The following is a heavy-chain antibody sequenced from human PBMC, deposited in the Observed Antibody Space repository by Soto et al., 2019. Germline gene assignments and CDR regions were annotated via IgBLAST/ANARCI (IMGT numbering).Heavy chain of an antibody. CDR3: AKGPGTLYSSSWYGELDY. J-gene: IGHJ4*02. V-gene: IGHV3-23*01. CDR2: ISGSGGST. CDR1: GFTFSSYA. D-gene: IGHD6-13*01. Sequence: GGSLRLSCAASGFTFSSYAMSWVRQAPGKGLEWVSAISGSGGSTYYADSVKGRFTISRDNSKNTLYLQMNSLRAEDTAVYYCAKGPGTLYSSSWYGELDYWGQGTLVTVSS.